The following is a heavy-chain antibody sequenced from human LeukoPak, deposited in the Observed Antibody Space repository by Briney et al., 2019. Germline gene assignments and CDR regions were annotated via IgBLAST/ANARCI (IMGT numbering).Heavy chain of an antibody. V-gene: IGHV3-7*01. D-gene: IGHD2-15*01. CDR1: GFTFSSYW. Sequence: GGSLRLSCAASGFTFSSYWMSWVRQAPGKGLEWVANIKQDGSEKYYVDSVKGRFTISRDHAKNSLYLQMNSLRVEDTAVYYCARDKVVGPTKFDYWGQGTLVTVSS. CDR2: IKQDGSEK. CDR3: ARDKVVGPTKFDY. J-gene: IGHJ4*02.